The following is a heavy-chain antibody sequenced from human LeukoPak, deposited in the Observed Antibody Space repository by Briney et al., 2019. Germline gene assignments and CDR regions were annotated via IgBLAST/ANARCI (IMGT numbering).Heavy chain of an antibody. CDR3: YYYDSSGFYPQTKIDY. D-gene: IGHD3-22*01. J-gene: IGHJ4*02. V-gene: IGHV3-23*01. Sequence: GGPLTLSYAGSGFSFSSYSIHWVRQAPRRGVDWVYGVTGSGANTYYADSVKGRFTISRDNSKNTLYLRMNSLRAEDTAVYYCYYYDSSGFYPQTKIDYWGQGTLVTVSS. CDR2: VTGSGANT. CDR1: GFSFSSYS.